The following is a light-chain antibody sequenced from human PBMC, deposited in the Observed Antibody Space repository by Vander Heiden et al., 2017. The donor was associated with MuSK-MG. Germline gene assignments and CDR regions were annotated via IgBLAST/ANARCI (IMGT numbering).Light chain of an antibody. V-gene: IGKV3-11*01. Sequence: EIVLTQSPATLSLSPGEGATLSCRASQSVAWYLAWYQQKPGQAPRLLIYDASNRATGIPPRFSGSGSGTDFILTISSLEPEDFAVYYCQHRSNWPITFGQGTLLDIK. J-gene: IGKJ5*01. CDR2: DAS. CDR1: QSVAWY. CDR3: QHRSNWPIT.